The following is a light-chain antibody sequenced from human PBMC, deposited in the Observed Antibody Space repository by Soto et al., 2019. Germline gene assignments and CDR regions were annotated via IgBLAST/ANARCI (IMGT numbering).Light chain of an antibody. CDR3: QQRSNWRQTWT. J-gene: IGKJ1*01. V-gene: IGKV3-11*01. CDR2: DAS. CDR1: QSVSSY. Sequence: EIVLTQSPATLSLSPGEGATLSCRASQSVSSYLAWYQQKPGQAPRLLIYDASNWDTSIPARFSGSGSGTDFTLTISSLEPEDFAVYYCQQRSNWRQTWTFGQGNKVDIK.